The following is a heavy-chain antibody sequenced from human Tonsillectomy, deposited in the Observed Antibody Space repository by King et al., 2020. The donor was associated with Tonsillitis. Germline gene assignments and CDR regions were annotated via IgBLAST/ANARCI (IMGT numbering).Heavy chain of an antibody. J-gene: IGHJ3*02. CDR2: IRGKPNSYAT. CDR3: TRLRWDHRGGDAFDI. D-gene: IGHD1-26*01. V-gene: IGHV3-73*02. Sequence: VQLVESGGGLVQPGGSLKLSCAASGFTFSGSAMHWVRQASGRGLEWFGRIRGKPNSYATAYAASVEGRFTISSDDSKNTAYLQMNRLKTEDTAVYYWTRLRWDHRGGDAFDIWGQGTMLTVSS. CDR1: GFTFSGSA.